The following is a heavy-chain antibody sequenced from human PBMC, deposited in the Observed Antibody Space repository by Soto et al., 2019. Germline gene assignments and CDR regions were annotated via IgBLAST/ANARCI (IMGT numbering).Heavy chain of an antibody. V-gene: IGHV4-61*01. CDR2: IYYSGST. CDR1: GGSVSSGSYY. D-gene: IGHD3-22*01. CDR3: ASYYYDSSGYSYVPGVD. Sequence: SETLSLTCTVSGGSVSSGSYYWSWIRQPPGKGLEWIGYIYYSGSTNSNPSLKSRVTISVDTSKNQFSLKLSSVTAADTAVYYCASYYYDSSGYSYVPGVDWGQGTRVNVSS. J-gene: IGHJ4*02.